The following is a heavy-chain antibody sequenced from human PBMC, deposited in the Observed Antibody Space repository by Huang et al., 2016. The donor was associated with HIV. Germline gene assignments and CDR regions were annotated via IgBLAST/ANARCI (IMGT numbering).Heavy chain of an antibody. J-gene: IGHJ6*02. V-gene: IGHV3-7*01. Sequence: LVESGGGLVRPGGSLGLSCAGFTVTFSACWLTWVRQSPGQGLVWVASIRQDGSEKHYVDSVEGRFNISRDNGKKLLFLEMRSLGVDDTAVYFCATKADAMDVWGQGTTVIVSS. CDR3: ATKADAMDV. D-gene: IGHD2-8*01. CDR2: IRQDGSEK. CDR1: TVTFSACW.